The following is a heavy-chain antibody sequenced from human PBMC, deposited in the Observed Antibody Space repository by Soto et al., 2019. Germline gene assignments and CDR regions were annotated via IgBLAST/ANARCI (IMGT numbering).Heavy chain of an antibody. D-gene: IGHD5-12*01. CDR1: GGSISSSSYY. CDR3: ERVGDYDYHFDY. V-gene: IGHV4-39*01. CDR2: IYYSGST. Sequence: QLQLQESGPGLVKPSETLSLTCTVSGGSISSSSYYWGWIRQPPGKGLEWIGSIYYSGSTYYNPSLRSRVTISVDTSKNQFSLKLSSVTAADTAVYYCERVGDYDYHFDYWGQGTLVTVSS. J-gene: IGHJ4*02.